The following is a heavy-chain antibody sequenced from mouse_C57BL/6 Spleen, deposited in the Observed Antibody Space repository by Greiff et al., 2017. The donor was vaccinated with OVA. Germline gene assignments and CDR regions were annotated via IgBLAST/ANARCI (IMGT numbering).Heavy chain of an antibody. Sequence: VQLQQSGAELVRPGASVKLSCTASGFNIKDDYMHWVKQRPEQGLEWIGWIDPENGDTEYAPKFQGKATITADTSSNTAYLQRSSLPSEDTAVYYCSTINDGYCYFDYWGQGTTLTVSS. V-gene: IGHV14-4*01. CDR1: GFNIKDDY. J-gene: IGHJ2*01. CDR2: IDPENGDT. CDR3: STINDGYCYFDY. D-gene: IGHD2-3*01.